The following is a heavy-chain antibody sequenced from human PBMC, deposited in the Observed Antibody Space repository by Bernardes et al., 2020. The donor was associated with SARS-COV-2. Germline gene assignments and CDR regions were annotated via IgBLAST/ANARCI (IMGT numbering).Heavy chain of an antibody. CDR3: ARLMFGALSVDY. V-gene: IGHV4-39*01. CDR1: GGSISSSSYY. D-gene: IGHD3-10*02. CDR2: IFYSGSA. J-gene: IGHJ4*02. Sequence: SETLSLTCTVSGGSISSSSYYWGWIRQPPGKGLEWIGRIFYSGSAYYNPSLKSRVTISVDTSKNQFSLSLTSVTAADTAVYYCARLMFGALSVDYWGQGTLVTISS.